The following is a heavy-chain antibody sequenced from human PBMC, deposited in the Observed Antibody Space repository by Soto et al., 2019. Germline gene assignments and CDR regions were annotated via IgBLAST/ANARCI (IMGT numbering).Heavy chain of an antibody. CDR3: ARQKNRITMVRGVPWFDP. D-gene: IGHD3-10*01. V-gene: IGHV4-34*01. Sequence: PSETLSLTCTVSGGSISGYYWTWIRQPPGTGLEWIGEINHSGSTNYNPSLKSRVTISVDTSKNQFSLKLTSVTAADTAVYYCARQKNRITMVRGVPWFDPWGQGTLVTVSS. J-gene: IGHJ5*02. CDR2: INHSGST. CDR1: GGSISGYY.